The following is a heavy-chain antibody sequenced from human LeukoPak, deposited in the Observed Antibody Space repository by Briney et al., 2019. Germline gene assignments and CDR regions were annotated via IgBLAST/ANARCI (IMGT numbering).Heavy chain of an antibody. D-gene: IGHD3-22*01. Sequence: PSETLSLTCAVYGGSFSGYYWSWIRQPPGKGLEWIGYIYYSGSTNYNPSLKSRVTISVDTSKNQFSLKLSSVTAADTAVYYCAGNDYYDSSGITFDYWGQGTLVTVSS. CDR1: GGSFSGYY. CDR3: AGNDYYDSSGITFDY. J-gene: IGHJ4*02. V-gene: IGHV4-59*01. CDR2: IYYSGST.